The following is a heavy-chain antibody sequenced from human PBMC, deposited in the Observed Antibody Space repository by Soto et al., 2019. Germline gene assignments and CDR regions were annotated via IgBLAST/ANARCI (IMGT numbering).Heavy chain of an antibody. Sequence: GGSLRLSCAASGFTFSNYAMNWVRQAPGKGLEWVSVVSGSGSSTYYADSVKGRFTISRDNSKSTLYLQMNSLRAEDTALYYWAKSDGDHVLNPFDCRGQGTLVTVSS. D-gene: IGHD4-17*01. CDR1: GFTFSNYA. J-gene: IGHJ4*02. V-gene: IGHV3-23*01. CDR3: AKSDGDHVLNPFDC. CDR2: VSGSGSST.